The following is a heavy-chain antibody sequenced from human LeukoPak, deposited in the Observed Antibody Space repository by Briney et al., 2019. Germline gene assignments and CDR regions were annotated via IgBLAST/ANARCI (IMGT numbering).Heavy chain of an antibody. D-gene: IGHD2-21*02. CDR1: GFTFSSYA. CDR3: AKDPYCGGDCYKYYFDY. J-gene: IGHJ4*02. V-gene: IGHV3-23*01. CDR2: ISGNGGST. Sequence: PGGSLRLSCAASGFTFSSYAMSWVRRAPGKGLEWVSAISGNGGSTYYADSVKGRFTISRDNSKNTLYLQMNSLRAEDTAVYYCAKDPYCGGDCYKYYFDYWGQGTLVTVSS.